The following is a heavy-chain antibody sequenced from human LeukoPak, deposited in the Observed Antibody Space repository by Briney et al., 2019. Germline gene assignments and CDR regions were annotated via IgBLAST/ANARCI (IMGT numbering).Heavy chain of an antibody. D-gene: IGHD2-21*02. CDR2: ISAYNGNT. Sequence: ASVKVSCKASGYTFTSYGISWVRQAPGRGLEWMGWISAYNGNTNYAQKLQGRVTMTTDTSTSTAYMELRSLRSDDTAVYYCARVSTYCGGDCYPPFDYWGQGTLVTVSS. CDR3: ARVSTYCGGDCYPPFDY. V-gene: IGHV1-18*01. CDR1: GYTFTSYG. J-gene: IGHJ4*02.